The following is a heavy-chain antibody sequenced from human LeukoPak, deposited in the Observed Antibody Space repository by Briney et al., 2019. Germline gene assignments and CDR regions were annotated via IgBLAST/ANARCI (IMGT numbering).Heavy chain of an antibody. CDR2: IYYSGST. V-gene: IGHV4-38-2*02. CDR1: GYSISSGYY. CDR3: ARGVYSSGLYFDY. Sequence: PSETLSLTCTVSGYSISSGYYWGWIRQPPGKGLEWIGSIYYSGSTYYNPSLKSRVTISVDTSKNQFSLKLSSVTAADTAVYYCARGVYSSGLYFDYWGQGTLVTVSS. J-gene: IGHJ4*02. D-gene: IGHD6-19*01.